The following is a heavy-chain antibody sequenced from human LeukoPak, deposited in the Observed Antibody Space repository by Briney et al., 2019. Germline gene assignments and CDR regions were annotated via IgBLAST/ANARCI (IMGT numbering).Heavy chain of an antibody. CDR2: ISYDGSNK. Sequence: GGSLRLSCAASGFTFSSYGMHWVRQAPGKGLEWVAVISYDGSNKYYADSVKGRFTISRDNSKNTLYLQMNSLSAEDTAVYYCAKDGTLLFDYWGQGTLVTVSS. V-gene: IGHV3-30*18. D-gene: IGHD2-15*01. J-gene: IGHJ4*02. CDR1: GFTFSSYG. CDR3: AKDGTLLFDY.